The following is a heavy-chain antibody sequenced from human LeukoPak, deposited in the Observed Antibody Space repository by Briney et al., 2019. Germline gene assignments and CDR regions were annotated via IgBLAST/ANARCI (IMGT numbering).Heavy chain of an antibody. CDR3: AKDNQRGYDYGPLDY. J-gene: IGHJ4*02. D-gene: IGHD4-17*01. CDR1: GFTFSSYS. CDR2: ISSSSSTI. Sequence: PGGSLRLSCAASGFTFSSYSMNWVRQAPGKGLEGVSYISSSSSTIYYADSVKGRFTISRDNAKNSLYLQMNSLRAEDTALYYCAKDNQRGYDYGPLDYWGQGTLVTVSS. V-gene: IGHV3-48*04.